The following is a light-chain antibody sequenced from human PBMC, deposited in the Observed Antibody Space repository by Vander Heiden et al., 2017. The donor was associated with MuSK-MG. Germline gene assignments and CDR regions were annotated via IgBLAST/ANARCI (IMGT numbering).Light chain of an antibody. Sequence: VMTQSPATLSVSPGERATLSCRASQSVGTNLAWYQQKPGQAPRLLIFDSSTRATGVPARFSGSGFGKEFTLPISSRQSEDLAPYHCQQHNSWPPFTFGQGTKFEIK. CDR1: QSVGTN. CDR3: QQHNSWPPFT. J-gene: IGKJ2*01. CDR2: DSS. V-gene: IGKV3-15*01.